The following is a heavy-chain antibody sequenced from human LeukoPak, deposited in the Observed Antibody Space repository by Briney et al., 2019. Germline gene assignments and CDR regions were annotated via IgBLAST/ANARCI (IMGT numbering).Heavy chain of an antibody. CDR2: INPNSGGT. D-gene: IGHD3-3*01. V-gene: IGHV1-2*02. CDR1: GYTFTGYY. CDR3: ARVRKITIFGVVDETFDY. Sequence: GASVKVSCKASGYTFTGYYMHWVRQAPGQGLEWMGWINPNSGGTNYAQKFQGRVTMTRDTSISTAYMELSRLRSDDTAVYYCARVRKITIFGVVDETFDYWGQGTLVTVSS. J-gene: IGHJ4*02.